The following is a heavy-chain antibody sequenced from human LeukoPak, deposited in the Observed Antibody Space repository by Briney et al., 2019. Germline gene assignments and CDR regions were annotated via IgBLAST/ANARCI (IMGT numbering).Heavy chain of an antibody. CDR2: INGSSSDT. D-gene: IGHD2-15*01. Sequence: GGSLRLSCAASGFTFSDYYMTWIRQAPGRGLEWISYINGSSSDTNYADSVRGRFTISRDNAKNSLYLLMNSLRVEDTAVYYCARRGTTYCTVDSCHPNWFDPWGQGTLVTASS. CDR3: ARRGTTYCTVDSCHPNWFDP. J-gene: IGHJ5*02. V-gene: IGHV3-11*03. CDR1: GFTFSDYY.